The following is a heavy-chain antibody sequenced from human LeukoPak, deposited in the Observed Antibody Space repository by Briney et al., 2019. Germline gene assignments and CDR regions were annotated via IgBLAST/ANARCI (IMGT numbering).Heavy chain of an antibody. CDR1: GYSCTNYG. CDR3: ARDRDTGYDCGY. D-gene: IGHD5-12*01. V-gene: IGHV1-18*04. J-gene: IGHJ4*02. Sequence: ASVKVSCKASGYSCTNYGISWVRQAPGQGLEWMGWLITYSGNTNYAQKFQGRVTMTTDTSTSTVFMEMRSLRSDDTAVYFCARDRDTGYDCGYWGQGTLVTVSS. CDR2: LITYSGNT.